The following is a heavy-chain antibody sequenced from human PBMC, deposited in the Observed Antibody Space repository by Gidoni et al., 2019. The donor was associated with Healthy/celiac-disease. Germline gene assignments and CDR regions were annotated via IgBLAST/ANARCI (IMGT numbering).Heavy chain of an antibody. D-gene: IGHD3-16*01. V-gene: IGHV1-69*01. CDR2: IIPIFGTA. Sequence: VQPVQSGAEVKKPGSSVKVSCKASGGTFSSYAFSLVRQAPGQGLEWMGGIIPIFGTANDAQKFQGRVTITADESTSTAYMELSRLRSEDTAVYYWAREKSGGGFDYWGQGTLVTVSS. CDR3: AREKSGGGFDY. CDR1: GGTFSSYA. J-gene: IGHJ4*02.